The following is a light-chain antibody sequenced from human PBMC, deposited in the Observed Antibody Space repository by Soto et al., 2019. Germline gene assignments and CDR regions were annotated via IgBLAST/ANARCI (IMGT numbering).Light chain of an antibody. CDR2: GAS. Sequence: EMLMTQSPATLSVSPGERATLSCRASQDVGSNLAWYQQKPGQAPRLLIYGASTRATGIPARFSGSGSGTDFALTISSLQPEDFATYYCYQTAANPWTFAQGTKVDIK. V-gene: IGKV3-15*01. CDR1: QDVGSN. J-gene: IGKJ1*01. CDR3: YQTAANPWT.